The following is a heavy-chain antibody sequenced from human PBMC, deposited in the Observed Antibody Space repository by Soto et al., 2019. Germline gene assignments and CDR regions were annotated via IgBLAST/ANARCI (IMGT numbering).Heavy chain of an antibody. Sequence: SETLSLTCTVPGGSISTDSHYWGWIRQPPGKGLEWIGSVYYAGSTYKNPSLHSRVTISLDTSKNHFSLKLNSVTAADTAVYYCARRTNYGDYSFDYWGQGARVTVS. J-gene: IGHJ4*02. CDR3: ARRTNYGDYSFDY. V-gene: IGHV4-39*02. CDR1: GGSISTDSHY. CDR2: VYYAGST. D-gene: IGHD4-17*01.